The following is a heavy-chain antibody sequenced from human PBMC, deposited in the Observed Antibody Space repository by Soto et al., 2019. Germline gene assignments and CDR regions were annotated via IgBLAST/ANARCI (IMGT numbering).Heavy chain of an antibody. D-gene: IGHD2-15*01. Sequence: QLQLQESGSGLVKPSQTLPLTCAVSGGSISSGVYSWSWIRQPPGKGLQWIGYIYHSGRIYYNPSLKSRVTISVDRSKNQFSLKLSSVTAADTAVYYCAREGYCSGGSCYSGAFDIWGQGTMVTVSS. CDR1: GGSISSGVYS. CDR3: AREGYCSGGSCYSGAFDI. J-gene: IGHJ3*02. CDR2: IYHSGRI. V-gene: IGHV4-30-2*01.